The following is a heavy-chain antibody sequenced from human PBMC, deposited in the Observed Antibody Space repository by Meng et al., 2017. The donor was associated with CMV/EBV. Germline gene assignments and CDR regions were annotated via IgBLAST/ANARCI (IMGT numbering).Heavy chain of an antibody. D-gene: IGHD3-16*01. V-gene: IGHV1-18*01. CDR1: GYTFPRFV. Sequence: QVKLVGPGAGVTTPGPSVNVAFKASGYTFPRFVISWVRHAPGQGLEWMGWISAYNGNTTYAQKLQGRVTLTTATSTSTAYMELRSLRSDDTAVYYCARVGGGNWFDPWGQGTLVTVSS. J-gene: IGHJ5*02. CDR3: ARVGGGNWFDP. CDR2: ISAYNGNT.